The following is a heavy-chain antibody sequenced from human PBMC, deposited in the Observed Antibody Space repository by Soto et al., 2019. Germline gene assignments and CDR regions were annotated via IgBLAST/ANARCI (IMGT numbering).Heavy chain of an antibody. CDR3: ARLVVGAGDAFDI. Sequence: PSFQGHVTISADKSISTAYLQWSSLKASDTAMYYCARLVVGAGDAFDIWGQGTMVTVSS. J-gene: IGHJ3*02. D-gene: IGHD1-26*01. V-gene: IGHV5-10-1*01.